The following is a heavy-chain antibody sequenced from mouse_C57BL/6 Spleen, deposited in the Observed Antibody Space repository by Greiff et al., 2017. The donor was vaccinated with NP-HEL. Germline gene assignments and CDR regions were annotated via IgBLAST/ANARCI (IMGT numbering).Heavy chain of an antibody. CDR3: ARGDDRGYAMDY. D-gene: IGHD2-12*01. CDR1: GYTFTSYW. Sequence: QVQLQQPGAELVMPGASVKLSCKASGYTFTSYWMHWVKQRPGQGLEWIGEIDPSDSYTNYNQKFKGKSTLTVDKSSSTAYMQLSSLTSEDSAVYYCARGDDRGYAMDYWGQGTSVTVSS. V-gene: IGHV1-69*01. CDR2: IDPSDSYT. J-gene: IGHJ4*01.